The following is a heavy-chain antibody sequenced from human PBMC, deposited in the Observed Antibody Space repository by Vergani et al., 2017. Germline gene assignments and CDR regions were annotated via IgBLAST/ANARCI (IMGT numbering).Heavy chain of an antibody. D-gene: IGHD1/OR15-1a*01. Sequence: EVQLVESGGGLVKPGGSLRLSCAASGFTFSNCSMNWVRQAPGKGLEWVSSISTSSSYIYYADSVKGRFTISRDNAKNSLYLQMNSLRAEDTAVYYCARAPPRAGTGASDYWGQGTLVTVSS. J-gene: IGHJ4*02. CDR3: ARAPPRAGTGASDY. V-gene: IGHV3-21*01. CDR2: ISTSSSYI. CDR1: GFTFSNCS.